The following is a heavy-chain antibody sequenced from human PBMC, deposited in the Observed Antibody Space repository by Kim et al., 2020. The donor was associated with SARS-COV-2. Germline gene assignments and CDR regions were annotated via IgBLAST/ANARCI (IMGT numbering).Heavy chain of an antibody. V-gene: IGHV4-39*01. D-gene: IGHD3-10*01. Sequence: SETLSLTCTVSGGSISSSSYYWGWIRQPPGKGLEWIGSIYYSGSTYYNPSLKSRVTISVDTSKNQFSLKLSSVTAADTAVYYCARLSGGVLLWFGEGVDYWGQGTLVTVSS. CDR3: ARLSGGVLLWFGEGVDY. J-gene: IGHJ4*02. CDR1: GGSISSSSYY. CDR2: IYYSGST.